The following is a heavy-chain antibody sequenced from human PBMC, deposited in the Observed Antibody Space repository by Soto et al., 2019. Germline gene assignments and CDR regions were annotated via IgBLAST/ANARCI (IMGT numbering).Heavy chain of an antibody. CDR2: IVIGSGNT. J-gene: IGHJ6*02. CDR3: AADKAARYYYGMDV. Sequence: SVQVSCTASGITFTSSAVQWVRQARGQRLEWIGWIVIGSGNTNYAQKFQERVTITRDMSTSTAYMELSSLRSEDTAVYYCAADKAARYYYGMDVWGQGTTVTVSS. CDR1: GITFTSSA. D-gene: IGHD6-13*01. V-gene: IGHV1-58*01.